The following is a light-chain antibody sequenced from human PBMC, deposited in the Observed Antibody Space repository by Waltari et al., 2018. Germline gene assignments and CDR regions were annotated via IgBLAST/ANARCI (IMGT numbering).Light chain of an antibody. V-gene: IGLV3-19*01. CDR2: GKN. J-gene: IGLJ2*01. CDR3: NSRDSSGLVV. CDR1: RIRRYY. Sequence: SSELTQDPAVSVALGQTVRITCQGDRIRRYYGSWYQQKPGHAPVLVLYGKNNRPSGIPNRFSGSSSGDTASLTITGAQAEDEAAYYCNSRDSSGLVVFGGGTKLTVL.